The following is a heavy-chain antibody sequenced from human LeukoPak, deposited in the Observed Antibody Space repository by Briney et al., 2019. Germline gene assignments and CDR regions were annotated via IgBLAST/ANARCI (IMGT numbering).Heavy chain of an antibody. CDR1: GFTFSSYG. D-gene: IGHD4-17*01. CDR3: ARDGSTTTVTYDY. Sequence: GGPLRLSRAASGFTFSSYGMHWVRQPPGKGLEYVSAISSHGGSTYYANSVKGRFTISRDNSKNTLYLQMGSLRAEDMAVYYCARDGSTTTVTYDYWGQGTLVTVSS. J-gene: IGHJ4*02. V-gene: IGHV3-64*01. CDR2: ISSHGGST.